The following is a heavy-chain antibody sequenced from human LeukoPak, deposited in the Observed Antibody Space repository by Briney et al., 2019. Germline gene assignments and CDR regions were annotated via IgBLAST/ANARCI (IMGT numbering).Heavy chain of an antibody. CDR2: ISFDGTKK. CDR3: ASLATIIIVPTATPHDYFDP. CDR1: GFTFRNYA. J-gene: IGHJ5*02. V-gene: IGHV3-30-3*01. Sequence: AGGSLRLSCAASGFTFRNYALHWVRQAPGKGLEWVAFISFDGTKKYYADSLKGRFTISRDNSKNTLPLQMNSLRVEDTAVYYCASLATIIIVPTATPHDYFDPWGQGTVVTVSS. D-gene: IGHD2-2*01.